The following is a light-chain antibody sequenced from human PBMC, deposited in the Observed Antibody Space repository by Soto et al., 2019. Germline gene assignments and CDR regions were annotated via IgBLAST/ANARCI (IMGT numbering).Light chain of an antibody. CDR1: QSVSSSY. Sequence: EIVLTQSPGTLSLSPGERATLSCRASQSVSSSYLAWYQQKPGQAPRLLIYGASSRATGIPDRFSGSGSGTDFTLTISRLEPEDFAVYYCQQYGSSPPFTFGHGT. CDR2: GAS. J-gene: IGKJ3*01. V-gene: IGKV3-20*01. CDR3: QQYGSSPPFT.